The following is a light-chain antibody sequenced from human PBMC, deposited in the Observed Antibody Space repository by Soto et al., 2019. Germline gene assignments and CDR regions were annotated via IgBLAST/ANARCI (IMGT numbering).Light chain of an antibody. Sequence: QSALTQPASVSGSPGQSITISCSGTSSDIGAYDHVAWYQQFTGKSPKLIIYSVSNRPSGVSNRFSGSKSGNTASLTISGLQAEDEADYYCISYTVSRSYVFGSGTK. CDR2: SVS. CDR3: ISYTVSRSYV. CDR1: SSDIGAYDH. J-gene: IGLJ1*01. V-gene: IGLV2-14*01.